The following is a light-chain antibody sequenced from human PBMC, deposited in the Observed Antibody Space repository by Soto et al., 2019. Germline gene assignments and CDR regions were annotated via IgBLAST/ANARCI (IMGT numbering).Light chain of an antibody. Sequence: EMALTQSPATLSLSPGERATLSCRASQSVSSYLAWYQQKPGQAPRLLIYDASNRATGIPARFSGSGSGTAWSLTISSLEPADFAVEHCLQRSDWLSTFGGGTKVQIK. CDR3: LQRSDWLST. J-gene: IGKJ4*01. CDR2: DAS. V-gene: IGKV3-11*01. CDR1: QSVSSY.